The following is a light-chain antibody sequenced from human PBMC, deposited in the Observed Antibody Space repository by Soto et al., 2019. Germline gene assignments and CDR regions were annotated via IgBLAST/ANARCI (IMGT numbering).Light chain of an antibody. CDR2: KAS. V-gene: IGKV1-5*03. Sequence: DIPMTQSPSTLSASVGDRVTITCRASQSVSSWLAWYQQKPGKAPKLLIYKASSLESGVPSRFSGSESGTEFTLTISSLQPDDFATYYCQQYHSFSTTFGQGTKLEIK. CDR3: QQYHSFSTT. J-gene: IGKJ2*01. CDR1: QSVSSW.